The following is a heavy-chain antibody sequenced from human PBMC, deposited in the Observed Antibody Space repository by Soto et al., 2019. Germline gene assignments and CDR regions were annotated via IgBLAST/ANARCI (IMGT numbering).Heavy chain of an antibody. CDR2: INHSGST. CDR1: GGSFSGYY. Sequence: SETLSLTCAVYGGSFSGYYWGWIRQPPGKGLEWIGEINHSGSTNYNPSLKSRVTISVDTSKNQFSLKLSSVTAADTAVYYCARGYGDYDAFDIWGQGTMVTVSS. V-gene: IGHV4-34*01. D-gene: IGHD4-17*01. CDR3: ARGYGDYDAFDI. J-gene: IGHJ3*02.